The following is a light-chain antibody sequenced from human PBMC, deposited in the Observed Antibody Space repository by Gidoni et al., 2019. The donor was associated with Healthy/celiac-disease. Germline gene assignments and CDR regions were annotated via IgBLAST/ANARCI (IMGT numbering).Light chain of an antibody. CDR2: EVS. CDR1: SSDVGGYNY. CDR3: SSYAGSNNLV. V-gene: IGLV2-8*01. J-gene: IGLJ2*01. Sequence: QSALTHPPSAPGSPGQPVTISCTGTSSDVGGYNYVSWYQQHPGKAPKLMIYEVSKRPSGVPDRFSGSKSGNTASLTVSGLQAEDEADYYCSSYAGSNNLVFGGGTKLTVL.